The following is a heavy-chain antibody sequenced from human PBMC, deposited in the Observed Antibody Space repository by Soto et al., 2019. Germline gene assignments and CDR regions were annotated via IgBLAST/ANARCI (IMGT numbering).Heavy chain of an antibody. J-gene: IGHJ4*02. V-gene: IGHV2-5*02. D-gene: IGHD3-10*01. CDR2: IYWDDDK. CDR3: APTYYYGSGRRYFDY. CDR1: GFSLSTSGVG. Sequence: QITLKESGPPLVKPTQTLTLTCTFSGFSLSTSGVGVGWIRQPPGKALEWLALIYWDDDKRYSPSLKSRLTITKDTSKNQVVLTMTNMDPLDNATYYCAPTYYYGSGRRYFDYWGQGTLVTVSS.